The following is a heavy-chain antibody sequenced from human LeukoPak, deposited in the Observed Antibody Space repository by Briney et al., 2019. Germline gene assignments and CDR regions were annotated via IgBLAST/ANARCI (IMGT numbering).Heavy chain of an antibody. D-gene: IGHD3-10*01. Sequence: GGSLRLSCAASGFTFSSYWMSWVRQAPGKGPEWVANIKQDGSEKYYVDSAKGRFTISRDNAKNSLYLQMNSLRAEDTAVYYCARRSYYNFFDYWGQGTLVTVSS. CDR2: IKQDGSEK. CDR3: ARRSYYNFFDY. V-gene: IGHV3-7*03. CDR1: GFTFSSYW. J-gene: IGHJ4*02.